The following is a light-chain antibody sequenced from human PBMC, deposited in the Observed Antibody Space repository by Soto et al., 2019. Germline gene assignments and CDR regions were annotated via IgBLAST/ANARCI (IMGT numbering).Light chain of an antibody. CDR3: CSYAGSSTFYV. Sequence: QSALPHPASVSRSPGQSLTISCPGTSSDFGSYNLISWYQQYPGKAPKLMIYEVSKRPSGVSNRFSGSKSGNTASLTISGFQAEDEADYYCCSYAGSSTFYVFGNGTKVTVL. V-gene: IGLV2-23*02. CDR2: EVS. J-gene: IGLJ1*01. CDR1: SSDFGSYNL.